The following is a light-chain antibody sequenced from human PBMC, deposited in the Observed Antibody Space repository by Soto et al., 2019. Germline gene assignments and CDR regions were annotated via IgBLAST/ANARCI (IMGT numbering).Light chain of an antibody. CDR2: DAS. CDR3: QQYNNWPRT. Sequence: EIVMAQSPATLSVSPGERVTLSCRASQSVSGNLAWYQQKPGQAPRLLIYDASARAAGIPGRFSGSGSGTEFTLTISSLQSEDFAVYYCQQYNNWPRTFGQATKVDIK. CDR1: QSVSGN. V-gene: IGKV3-15*01. J-gene: IGKJ1*01.